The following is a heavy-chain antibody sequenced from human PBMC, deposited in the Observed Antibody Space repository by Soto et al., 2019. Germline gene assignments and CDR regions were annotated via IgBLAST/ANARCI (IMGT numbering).Heavy chain of an antibody. CDR2: IYWDDDK. V-gene: IGHV2-5*02. CDR1: GFSLSTSGVA. D-gene: IGHD1-7*01. J-gene: IGHJ6*02. CDR3: ARRLGTNYYYGMDV. Sequence: QITLKESGPTLVKPTQTLTLTCTFSGFSLSTSGVAVGWIRQPPGKALEWLGIIYWDDDKRYSPSLESRLTISKDTSKNQVVLTMTNMDPVDTATYYCARRLGTNYYYGMDVWGQGTTVTVSS.